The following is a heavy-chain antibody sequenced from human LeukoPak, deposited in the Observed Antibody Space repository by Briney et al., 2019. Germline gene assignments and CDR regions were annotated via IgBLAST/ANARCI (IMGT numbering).Heavy chain of an antibody. J-gene: IGHJ5*01. Sequence: PGGSLRLSCAASGFTFNDYYMSWIRQAPGKGLELLSYINIGGTNTHYAVSVKGRFTISRDNAKKSLYLEMNNLRAEDTAVYYCATDGAGFDSWGQGVLVTVSS. CDR3: ATDGAGFDS. V-gene: IGHV3-11*01. CDR2: INIGGTNT. CDR1: GFTFNDYY.